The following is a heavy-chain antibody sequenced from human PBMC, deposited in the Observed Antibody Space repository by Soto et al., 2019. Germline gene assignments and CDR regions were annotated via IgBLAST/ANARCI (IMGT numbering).Heavy chain of an antibody. Sequence: ASVKVSCKASGYTFTGYYMHWVRQAPGQGLEWMGWINPNSGGTNYAQKFQGWVTMTRDTSISTAYMELSRLRSDDTAVYYCARASLGYSSSWYAFDIWGQGTMVTVSS. V-gene: IGHV1-2*04. CDR2: INPNSGGT. CDR1: GYTFTGYY. CDR3: ARASLGYSSSWYAFDI. D-gene: IGHD6-13*01. J-gene: IGHJ3*02.